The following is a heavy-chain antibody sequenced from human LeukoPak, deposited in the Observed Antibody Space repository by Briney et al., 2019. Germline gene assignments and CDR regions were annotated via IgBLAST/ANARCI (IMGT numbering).Heavy chain of an antibody. CDR2: IYYSGNT. CDR3: ARNQAVAANRGAFDI. D-gene: IGHD6-19*01. Sequence: PSETLSLTCAVSGYSISSNNWWAWIRQPPGKGLEWIGYIYYSGNTYYNPYNLSLTSRVTMSVDTSKNQFSLKLDSVTEIDTAMYYCARNQAVAANRGAFDIWGQGTMVTVSS. J-gene: IGHJ3*02. V-gene: IGHV4-28*01. CDR1: GYSISSNNW.